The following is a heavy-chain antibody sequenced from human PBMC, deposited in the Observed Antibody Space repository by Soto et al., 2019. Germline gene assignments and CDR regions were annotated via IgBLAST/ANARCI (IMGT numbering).Heavy chain of an antibody. CDR1: GFTLSSYS. V-gene: IGHV3-48*02. Sequence: EVQLVESGGGMVQPGGSLRVSCAASGFTLSSYSMHWVSQAPGKGLEWVSYISGSGGTIYYADSVKGRFTISRDNAKNSLSVQMNSLRDEDTAVYFCARETGLRSSGWSYYFDFWGQGTRVTVSS. D-gene: IGHD6-19*01. CDR3: ARETGLRSSGWSYYFDF. J-gene: IGHJ4*02. CDR2: ISGSGGTI.